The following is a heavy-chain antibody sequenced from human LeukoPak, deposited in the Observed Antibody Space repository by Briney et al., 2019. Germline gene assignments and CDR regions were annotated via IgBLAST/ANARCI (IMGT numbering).Heavy chain of an antibody. CDR2: ITSGGST. D-gene: IGHD3-10*01. J-gene: IGHJ6*02. CDR1: GFTFNNYA. CDR3: AKDRARYGSGTYYNGYYYGMDV. V-gene: IGHV3-23*01. Sequence: PGGSLRLSCAPSGFTFNNYAMSWVRQAPGKGLEWVSAITSGGSTFYADSVKGRFTISRDNSKNTMYVQMNSLRAEDTAVYYCAKDRARYGSGTYYNGYYYGMDVWGQGTTVTVSS.